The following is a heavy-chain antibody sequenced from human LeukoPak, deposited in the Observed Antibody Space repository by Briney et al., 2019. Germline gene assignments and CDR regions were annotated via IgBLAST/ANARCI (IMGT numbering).Heavy chain of an antibody. CDR2: IYYSGST. CDR1: GGSISSGGYY. D-gene: IGHD3-22*01. V-gene: IGHV4-31*03. J-gene: IGHJ4*02. CDR3: ARVVRNYYYDSNLIDY. Sequence: PSETLSLTCTVSGGSISSGGYYWSWIRQHPGKGLEWIGYIYYSGSTYYNPSLKSRVTISVDTSKNQFSLKLSSVTAADTAVYYCARVVRNYYYDSNLIDYWGQGTLVTVSS.